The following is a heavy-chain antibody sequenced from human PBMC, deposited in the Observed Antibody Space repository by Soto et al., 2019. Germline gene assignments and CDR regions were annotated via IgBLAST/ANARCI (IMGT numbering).Heavy chain of an antibody. CDR2: IYYSGST. CDR1: GGSISSGDYY. D-gene: IGHD4-17*01. J-gene: IGHJ4*02. V-gene: IGHV4-30-4*01. Sequence: SETLSLTCTVSGGSISSGDYYWSWIRQPPGKGLEWIGYIYYSGSTYYNPSLKSRVTISVDTPKNQFSLKLSSVTAADTAVYYCARGFYGDRSFDYWGQGTLVTVSS. CDR3: ARGFYGDRSFDY.